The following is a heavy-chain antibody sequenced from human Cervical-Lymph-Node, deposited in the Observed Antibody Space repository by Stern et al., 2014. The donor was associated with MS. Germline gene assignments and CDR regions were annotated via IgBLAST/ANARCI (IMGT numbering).Heavy chain of an antibody. D-gene: IGHD2-21*02. CDR3: ARDPSTTASDWFFDL. CDR1: GGAVSDYY. V-gene: IGHV4-59*02. Sequence: QVQLQQSAPGLVKPSETLSLTCTVSGGAVSDYYWTWIRQRPGKGLAWIGYISDTGTTNYNPSLHSRVTITLDTSQNQVSLRLRSVTAADTAVYYCARDPSTTASDWFFDLWGRGSLVTVSS. J-gene: IGHJ2*01. CDR2: ISDTGTT.